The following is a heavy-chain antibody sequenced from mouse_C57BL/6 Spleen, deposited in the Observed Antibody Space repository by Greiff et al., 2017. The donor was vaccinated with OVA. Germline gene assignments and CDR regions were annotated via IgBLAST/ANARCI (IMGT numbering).Heavy chain of an antibody. J-gene: IGHJ3*01. Sequence: QVQLQQSGAELVRPGASVTLSCKASGYTFTDYEMHWVKQTPVHGLEWIGAIDPETGGTAYNQKFKGKAILTADKSSSTAYMELRSLTSEDSAVYYCTRWDYDAFAYGGQGTLVTVSA. CDR2: IDPETGGT. CDR1: GYTFTDYE. CDR3: TRWDYDAFAY. D-gene: IGHD2-4*01. V-gene: IGHV1-15*01.